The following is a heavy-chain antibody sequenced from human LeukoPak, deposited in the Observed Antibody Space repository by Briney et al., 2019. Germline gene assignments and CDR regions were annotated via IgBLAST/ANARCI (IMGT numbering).Heavy chain of an antibody. D-gene: IGHD2-2*01. CDR3: ARRDIVVVPAALRYAFDI. V-gene: IGHV5-51*01. CDR1: GYTFSTYW. CDR2: IYPGDSET. J-gene: IGHJ3*02. Sequence: GESLKISCEASGYTFSTYWIAWVRQMPGKGLEWMGMIYPGDSETRYSPSFQGQVTISADKSISTAYLQWSSLKASDTAMYYCARRDIVVVPAALRYAFDIWGQGTMVTVSS.